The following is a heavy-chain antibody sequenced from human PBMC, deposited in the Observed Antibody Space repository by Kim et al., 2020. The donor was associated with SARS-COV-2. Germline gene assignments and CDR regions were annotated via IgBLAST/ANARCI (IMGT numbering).Heavy chain of an antibody. J-gene: IGHJ6*02. Sequence: SETLSLTCAVSGCSISSGGYSWSWIRQPPVKGLEWIGYIYYSGSTYYNPSLKIRVTISVDRSKNQFSLKLSSVTAAATAVDYCARGYGSGSPYGMDVWGQGTTVTVSS. CDR3: ARGYGSGSPYGMDV. D-gene: IGHD3-10*01. CDR2: IYYSGST. CDR1: GCSISSGGYS. V-gene: IGHV4-30-2*01.